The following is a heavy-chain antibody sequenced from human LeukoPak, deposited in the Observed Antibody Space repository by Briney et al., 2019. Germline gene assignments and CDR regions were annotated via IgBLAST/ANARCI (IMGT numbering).Heavy chain of an antibody. CDR3: ARDRNAGYYYYGMDV. CDR2: INHSGST. V-gene: IGHV4-34*01. J-gene: IGHJ6*02. CDR1: GGSFSGYY. Sequence: SETLSLTCAVYGGSFSGYYWSWIRQPPGKGLEWIGEINHSGSTNYNPSLKSRVTISVDTSKNQFSLKLSSVTAADTAVYYWARDRNAGYYYYGMDVWGQGTTVTVSS.